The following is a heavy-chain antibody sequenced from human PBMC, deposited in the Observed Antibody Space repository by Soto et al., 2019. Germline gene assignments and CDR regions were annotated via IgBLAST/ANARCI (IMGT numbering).Heavy chain of an antibody. CDR3: ARSSVVVPAATPRKPLVALDP. D-gene: IGHD2-2*01. CDR2: IYYSGST. CDR1: GGSISSGDYY. J-gene: IGHJ5*02. Sequence: PSETLSLTCTVSGGSISSGDYYWSWIRQPPGKGLGWIGYIYYSGSTYYNPSLKSRVTISVDTSKNQFSLKLSSVTAADTAVYYCARSSVVVPAATPRKPLVALDPWGQGTLVTVSS. V-gene: IGHV4-30-4*01.